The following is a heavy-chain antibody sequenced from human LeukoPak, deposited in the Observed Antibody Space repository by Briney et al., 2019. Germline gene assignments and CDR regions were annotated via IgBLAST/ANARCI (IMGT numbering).Heavy chain of an antibody. CDR1: GFTVSNNY. CDR3: ARVGVVSGRPDY. J-gene: IGHJ4*02. D-gene: IGHD3-16*01. CDR2: IYRDDST. V-gene: IGHV3-53*01. Sequence: GGSLRLSCAASGFTVSNNYMSWVRQAPGKGLEWVSVIYRDDSTYYADSVKGRFTISRDNSKNTLYLQMNSLRAEDTAVYYCARVGVVSGRPDYWGQGTLVTVSS.